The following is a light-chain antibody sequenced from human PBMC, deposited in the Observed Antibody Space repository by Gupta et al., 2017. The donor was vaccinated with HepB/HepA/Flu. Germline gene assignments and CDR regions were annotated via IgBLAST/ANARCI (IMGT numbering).Light chain of an antibody. CDR1: QRVPSNS. Sequence: IVLTQSPGTLSLSPGERATLSCRASQRVPSNSLAWYQQKPGQAPRLLIYAASTRATGVPVRFSGSGSGTDFTLTISRLEPEDVAVYHCQQYGTAPRTFGQGTKVEIK. CDR3: QQYGTAPRT. J-gene: IGKJ1*01. V-gene: IGKV3-20*01. CDR2: AAS.